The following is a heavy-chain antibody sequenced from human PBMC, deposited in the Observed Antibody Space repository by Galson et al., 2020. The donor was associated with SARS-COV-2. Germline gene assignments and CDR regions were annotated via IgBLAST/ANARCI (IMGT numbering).Heavy chain of an antibody. Sequence: ASVKVSCKASGYTFTSYYMHWERQAPGQGLEWMGIINPSGGSTSYAQKFQGRVTMTRDTSTSTVYMELSSLRSEDTAVYYCARDRSDCSGGSCYYFDYWGQGTLVTVSS. CDR1: GYTFTSYY. D-gene: IGHD2-15*01. CDR2: INPSGGST. J-gene: IGHJ4*02. CDR3: ARDRSDCSGGSCYYFDY. V-gene: IGHV1-46*01.